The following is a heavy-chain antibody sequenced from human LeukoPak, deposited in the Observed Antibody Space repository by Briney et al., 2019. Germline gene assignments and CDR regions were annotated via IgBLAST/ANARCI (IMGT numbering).Heavy chain of an antibody. V-gene: IGHV1-2*02. J-gene: IGHJ4*02. CDR1: GSTFTSYY. CDR3: ASSDY. Sequence: ASVNLSFTGSGSTFTSYYMNWGTQAPGQGLEWMGWINPNSGGTNYAQKFQGRVTMTRDTSISTAYMELSRLRSDDTAMYYCASSDYWGQGTLVTVSS. CDR2: INPNSGGT.